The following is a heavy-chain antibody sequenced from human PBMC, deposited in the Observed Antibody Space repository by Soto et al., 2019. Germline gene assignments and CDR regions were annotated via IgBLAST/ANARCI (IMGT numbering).Heavy chain of an antibody. CDR2: ISAYNGNT. V-gene: IGHV1-18*01. J-gene: IGHJ5*02. D-gene: IGHD2-15*01. Sequence: QVQLVQSGAEVKKPGASVKVSCKASGYTFTNYGIIWVRQAPGQGLEWMGWISAYNGNTKYEQKLQGRVPMTTDTSTSTAYMALRSQRSDDTAVYYCARDRRDQLLLSNRFDPWGQGTLVTVSS. CDR1: GYTFTNYG. CDR3: ARDRRDQLLLSNRFDP.